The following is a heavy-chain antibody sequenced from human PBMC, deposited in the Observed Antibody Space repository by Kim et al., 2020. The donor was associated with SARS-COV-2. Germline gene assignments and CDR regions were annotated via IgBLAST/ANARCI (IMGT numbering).Heavy chain of an antibody. CDR1: GGSFSGYY. CDR3: ASTRVPGYCSSTSCYAGRRYFDY. V-gene: IGHV4-34*01. J-gene: IGHJ4*02. CDR2: INHSGST. D-gene: IGHD2-2*01. Sequence: SETLSLTCAVYGGSFSGYYWSWIRQPPGKGLEWIGEINHSGSTNYNPSLKSRVTISVDTSKNQFSLKLSSVTAADTAVYYCASTRVPGYCSSTSCYAGRRYFDYWGQGTLVTVSS.